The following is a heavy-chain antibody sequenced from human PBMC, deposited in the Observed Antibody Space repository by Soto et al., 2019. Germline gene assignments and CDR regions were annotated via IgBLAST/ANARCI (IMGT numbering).Heavy chain of an antibody. V-gene: IGHV3-30*04. CDR1: GFTFSTYA. D-gene: IGHD2-2*01. CDR2: ISFDGRNK. Sequence: QVQLVKSGGGVVHPGRSLRLSCVASGFTFSTYAMHWVRQAPGKGLAWVAVISFDGRNKFYADSVKGRFTISRDNSKNTVLLQMTSLRTEDTGVYYCARVLPVLPSSMPGGFDYWGQAALVTVSS. J-gene: IGHJ4*02. CDR3: ARVLPVLPSSMPGGFDY.